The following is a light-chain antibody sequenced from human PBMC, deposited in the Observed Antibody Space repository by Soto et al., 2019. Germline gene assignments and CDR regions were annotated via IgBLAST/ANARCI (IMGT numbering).Light chain of an antibody. CDR3: QQYTAWPLT. CDR1: QSVSSN. Sequence: EIVMTQSPATLSVSPGERATLSCRASQSVSSNLAWHQQRPGQAPRLVIYGASSRATGIPDRFSGSGSGTDFTLTISRLEPEDFAVYYCQQYTAWPLTFGQGTKVDIK. V-gene: IGKV3D-15*01. J-gene: IGKJ1*01. CDR2: GAS.